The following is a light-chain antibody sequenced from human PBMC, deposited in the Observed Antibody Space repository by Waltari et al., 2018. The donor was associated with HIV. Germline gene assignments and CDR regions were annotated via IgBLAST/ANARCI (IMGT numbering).Light chain of an antibody. CDR3: QQYNRYPWT. V-gene: IGKV1-5*03. J-gene: IGKJ1*01. CDR2: KAY. CDR1: KSIKTW. Sequence: DIDMTQSPSTLSAFVGDSVTITRRASKSIKTWLSWYQKKPGKAPKLLFYKAYSVEIGVPSRFSGSGSGKEIIITSSSQQPDDFATYYCQQYNRYPWTFGQGTKVEIK.